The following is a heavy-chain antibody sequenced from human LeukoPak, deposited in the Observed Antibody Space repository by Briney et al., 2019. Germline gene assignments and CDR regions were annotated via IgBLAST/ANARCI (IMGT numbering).Heavy chain of an antibody. CDR3: ARRPYYYDSSGYSDRVVDY. D-gene: IGHD3-22*01. CDR2: IYYSGST. V-gene: IGHV4-59*08. J-gene: IGHJ4*02. Sequence: SETLSLTCTVSGGSISSYYWSWIRQPPGKGLEWIGYIYYSGSTNYNPSLKSRVTISVDTSKNQFSLKLSSVTAADTAVYYCARRPYYYDSSGYSDRVVDYWGQGTLVTVSS. CDR1: GGSISSYY.